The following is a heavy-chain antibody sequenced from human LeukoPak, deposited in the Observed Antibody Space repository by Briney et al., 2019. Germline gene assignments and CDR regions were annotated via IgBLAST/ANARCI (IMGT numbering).Heavy chain of an antibody. CDR1: GFTFSRYS. J-gene: IGHJ4*02. CDR3: AKVVAGDFWSGQFDY. Sequence: PGGSLRLSCAASGFTFSRYSMNWVRQAPGRGLEWVSSISSSSLYIYYADSVKGRFTISRDNAKNSLFLQMNSLRAEDTAVYYCAKVVAGDFWSGQFDYWGQGTLVTVSS. CDR2: ISSSSLYI. D-gene: IGHD3-3*01. V-gene: IGHV3-21*04.